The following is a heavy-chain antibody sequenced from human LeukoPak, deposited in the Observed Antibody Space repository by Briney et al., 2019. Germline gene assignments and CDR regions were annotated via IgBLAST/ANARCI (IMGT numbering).Heavy chain of an antibody. CDR3: ARAFGGTVTTNDWFDP. CDR2: ISAYNGNT. D-gene: IGHD4-17*01. Sequence: GASVKVSCKASGYTFTSYGISWVRQAPGQGLEWMGWISAYNGNTNYAQKLQGRVTMTTDTSTSTAYMELRSLRSDDTAVYYCARAFGGTVTTNDWFDPWGQGTLVTVSS. J-gene: IGHJ5*02. CDR1: GYTFTSYG. V-gene: IGHV1-18*01.